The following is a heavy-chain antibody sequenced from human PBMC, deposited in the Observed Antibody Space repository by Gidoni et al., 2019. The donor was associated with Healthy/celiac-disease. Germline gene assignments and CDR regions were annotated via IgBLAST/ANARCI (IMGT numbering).Heavy chain of an antibody. D-gene: IGHD3-10*01. V-gene: IGHV3-21*01. J-gene: IGHJ6*03. Sequence: EVQLVESGGGLVKPGGSLRLSCAASGFTFSSYSMNWVRQAPGKGLEWVSSISSSSSYIYYADSVKGRFTISRDNAKNSLYLQMNSLRAEDTAVYYCARANYYGSGSSDYMDVWGKGTTVTVSS. CDR2: ISSSSSYI. CDR3: ARANYYGSGSSDYMDV. CDR1: GFTFSSYS.